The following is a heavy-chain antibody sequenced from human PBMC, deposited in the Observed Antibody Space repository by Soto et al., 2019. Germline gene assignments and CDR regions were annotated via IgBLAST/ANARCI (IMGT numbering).Heavy chain of an antibody. CDR2: IYYSGST. V-gene: IGHV4-59*08. J-gene: IGHJ4*02. CDR1: GGSISSYY. D-gene: IGHD3-10*01. CDR3: ARHNYGSGSTYFDY. Sequence: SETLSLTCTVSGGSISSYYWSWIRQPPGKGLEWIGYIYYSGSTNYNPSLKSRVTISVDASKNQFSLKLNSMTAADTAVYYCARHNYGSGSTYFDYWGQGTLVTVSS.